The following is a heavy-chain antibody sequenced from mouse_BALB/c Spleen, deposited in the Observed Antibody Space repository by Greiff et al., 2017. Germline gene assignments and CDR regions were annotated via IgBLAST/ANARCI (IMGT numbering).Heavy chain of an antibody. J-gene: IGHJ2*01. D-gene: IGHD1-1*01. CDR2: ISYDGSK. CDR1: GYSITSGYY. Sequence: EVQLVESGPGLVKPSQSLSLTCSVTGYSITSGYYWNWIRQFPGNKLEWMGYISYDGSKNYNPSLKNRISITRDTSKNQFFLKLNSVTTEDTATYYCARDVYYYGSSYYFDYWGQGTTLTVSS. V-gene: IGHV3-6*02. CDR3: ARDVYYYGSSYYFDY.